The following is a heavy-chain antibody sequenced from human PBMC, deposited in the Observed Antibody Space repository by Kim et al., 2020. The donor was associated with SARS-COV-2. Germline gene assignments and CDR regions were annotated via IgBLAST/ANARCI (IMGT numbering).Heavy chain of an antibody. Sequence: GGSLRLSCAASGFTFSSYSMNWVRQAPGKGLEWVSGISGSDGSTNYPDSVKGRFTISRDNSKNTLYLQINSLRAEDTALYYCARGKQQLGFSYYYYAMDVRGQGTTVTVAS. CDR2: ISGSDGST. J-gene: IGHJ6*02. D-gene: IGHD6-13*01. CDR3: ARGKQQLGFSYYYYAMDV. V-gene: IGHV3-23*01. CDR1: GFTFSSYS.